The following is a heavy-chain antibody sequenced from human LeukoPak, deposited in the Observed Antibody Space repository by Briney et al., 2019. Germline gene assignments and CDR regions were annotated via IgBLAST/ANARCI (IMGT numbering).Heavy chain of an antibody. CDR2: IYYSGST. Sequence: SQTLSLTCTVSGGSISSGDYYWSWIRQPPGKGLEWIGYIYYSGSTYYNPSLKSRVTISVDTSKNQFSLKLSSVTAADTAVYYCARVGGDFWSGSVAYSFDYWGQGTLVTVSS. V-gene: IGHV4-30-4*08. D-gene: IGHD3-3*01. CDR1: GGSISSGDYY. CDR3: ARVGGDFWSGSVAYSFDY. J-gene: IGHJ4*02.